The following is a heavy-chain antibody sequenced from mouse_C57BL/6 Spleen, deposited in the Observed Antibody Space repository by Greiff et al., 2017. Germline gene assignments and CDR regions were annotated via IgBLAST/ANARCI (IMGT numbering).Heavy chain of an antibody. V-gene: IGHV5-17*01. J-gene: IGHJ3*01. CDR2: ISSGCSTI. CDR3: ARLAY. CDR1: GFTFSDYG. Sequence: DVQLVESGGGLVKPGGSLKLSCAASGFTFSDYGMHWVRQAPEKGLEWVAYISSGCSTIYYADTVKGRVTISRDNAKNTLFLQMTSLRSDDTAMSYCARLAYWGQGTLVTVSA.